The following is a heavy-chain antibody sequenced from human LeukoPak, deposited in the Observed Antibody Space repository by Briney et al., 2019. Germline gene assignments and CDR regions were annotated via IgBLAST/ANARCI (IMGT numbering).Heavy chain of an antibody. CDR1: GFTFSSYW. D-gene: IGHD3-3*01. CDR3: ARDNPIPPDYDFWSGYYLYYYYGMDV. CDR2: IKYDGNEE. V-gene: IGHV3-7*01. Sequence: GGSLRLSCAASGFTFSSYWMSWMRQAPGKGLEWVANIKYDGNEEYYVDSVKGRFTISRDNAKNSLYLQMNSLRAEDTAVYYCARDNPIPPDYDFWSGYYLYYYYGMDVWGQGTTVTVSS. J-gene: IGHJ6*02.